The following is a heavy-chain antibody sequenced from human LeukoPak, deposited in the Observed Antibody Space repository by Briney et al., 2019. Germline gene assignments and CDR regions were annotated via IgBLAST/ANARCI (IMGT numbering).Heavy chain of an antibody. CDR2: FDPENVDI. J-gene: IGHJ3*01. Sequence: GASVKVSCKVSGHTLTELAMHGVRQAPGKGLEWVGGFDPENVDIAYAQNFQGRVTMTEDTSTDTAYMEVSNLRSDDTAVYYCATNGLRGGNLQRDDTFDVWGQGTMITVSS. CDR3: ATNGLRGGNLQRDDTFDV. V-gene: IGHV1-24*01. D-gene: IGHD3-16*01. CDR1: GHTLTELA.